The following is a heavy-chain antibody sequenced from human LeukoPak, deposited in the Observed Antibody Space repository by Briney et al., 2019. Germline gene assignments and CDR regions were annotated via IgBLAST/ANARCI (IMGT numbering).Heavy chain of an antibody. J-gene: IGHJ4*02. CDR2: IYSSGST. CDR3: ARDGYSGNDGL. D-gene: IGHD5-12*01. CDR1: GGSISSGSYY. V-gene: IGHV4-61*02. Sequence: SQTLSLTCTVSGGSISSGSYYWSWIRQPAGKALEWIGRIYSSGSTNYNPSLKSRVTISVDTSKNQFSLKLSSVTAADTAVYYCARDGYSGNDGLWGQGTLVTVSS.